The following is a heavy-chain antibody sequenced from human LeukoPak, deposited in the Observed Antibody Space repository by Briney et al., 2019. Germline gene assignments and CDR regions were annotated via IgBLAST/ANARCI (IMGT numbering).Heavy chain of an antibody. J-gene: IGHJ4*02. CDR3: ARGVTTVTTGFDY. D-gene: IGHD4-11*01. CDR1: GGTFSSYA. V-gene: IGHV1-69*04. Sequence: ASVKVSCKASGGTFSSYAISWVRQAPGQGLEWMGRIIPILGIANYAQKFQGRVTMTRDTSISTAYMELSRLRSDDTAVYYCARGVTTVTTGFDYWGQGTLVTVSS. CDR2: IIPILGIA.